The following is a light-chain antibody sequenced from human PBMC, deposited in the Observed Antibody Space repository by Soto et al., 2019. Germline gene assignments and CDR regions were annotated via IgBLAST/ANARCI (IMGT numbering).Light chain of an antibody. CDR3: QQYYSSSLT. CDR1: QSVLYSSNNKNH. J-gene: IGKJ4*01. Sequence: DIVMTQSPDSLAVSLGEGATINCKSSQSVLYSSNNKNHLAWYQQKPGQPPKLLIYWASTRESGVPDRFSGSGSGTDFTLTISSLQAEDLAVYYCQQYYSSSLTFGGGTKVDIK. CDR2: WAS. V-gene: IGKV4-1*01.